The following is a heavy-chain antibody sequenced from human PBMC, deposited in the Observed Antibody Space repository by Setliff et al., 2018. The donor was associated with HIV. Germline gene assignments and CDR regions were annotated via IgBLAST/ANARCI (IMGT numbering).Heavy chain of an antibody. V-gene: IGHV6-1*01. Sequence: SQTLSLTCAISGDSVSSNSAAWNWIRQSTSRGLEWLGRTYYRSKWYNESAVSVKSRITINPDTSKNLFSLQLNSVTPEDTAVYYCARGNPAMDVWGKGTTVTVSS. J-gene: IGHJ6*03. CDR3: ARGNPAMDV. CDR1: GDSVSSNSAA. CDR2: TYYRSKWYN.